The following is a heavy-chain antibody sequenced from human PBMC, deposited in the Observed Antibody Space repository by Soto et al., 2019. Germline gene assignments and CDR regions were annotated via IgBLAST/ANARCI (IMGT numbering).Heavy chain of an antibody. CDR2: ISGLSATT. CDR3: TRGGAARPDY. D-gene: IGHD2-15*01. Sequence: DVVLVNSGGGFVRPGESLRLSCGASGFRFTSFGMNWVRQGPGKGLEWLSYISGLSATTYYADSVRGRFTVSRDNDMNLVFLQLNNLRGDETAVYYCTRGGAARPDYWGQGSRVVVS. V-gene: IGHV3-48*04. CDR1: GFRFTSFG. J-gene: IGHJ4*02.